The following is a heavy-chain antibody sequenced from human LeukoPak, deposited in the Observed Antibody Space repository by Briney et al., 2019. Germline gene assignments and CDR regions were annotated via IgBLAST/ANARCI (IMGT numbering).Heavy chain of an antibody. CDR3: ASLRDGYNLFDY. CDR1: GYTFTGYY. V-gene: IGHV1-2*02. D-gene: IGHD5-24*01. CDR2: INPNSGGT. Sequence: ASVKVSCKASGYTFTGYYMHWVRQAPGQGLEWMGWINPNSGGTNYAQKFQGRVTMTRDTSIGTAYMELSRLRSDDTAVYYCASLRDGYNLFDYWGQGTLVTVSS. J-gene: IGHJ4*02.